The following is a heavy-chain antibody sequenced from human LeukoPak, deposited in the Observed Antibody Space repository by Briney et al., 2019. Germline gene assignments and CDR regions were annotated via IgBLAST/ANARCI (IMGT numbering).Heavy chain of an antibody. V-gene: IGHV4-4*02. CDR2: ISHSGIT. CDR3: ARHRGQWLVPDY. D-gene: IGHD6-19*01. Sequence: SETLSLTCAVSGGSISGTNWWSWVRQPPRKGLEWIGEISHSGITNYNSSLKSRVTISVDKSENQFSLKLSSVTAADTAVYYCARHRGQWLVPDYWGQGTLVTVSS. J-gene: IGHJ4*02. CDR1: GGSISGTNW.